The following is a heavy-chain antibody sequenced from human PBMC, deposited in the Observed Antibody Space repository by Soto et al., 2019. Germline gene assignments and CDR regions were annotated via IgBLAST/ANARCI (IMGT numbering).Heavy chain of an antibody. V-gene: IGHV1-46*01. Sequence: QVQLVQSGAEVKKPGASVKVSCKASGYTFTSYYMPWVRQVPGQALEWMGIINPSGGSTSYAQKFQCGVSMTRDTSASTVYKELSSLRSEDTAVYYCARGYCSSTSFYTLRGTDYWGQGSLVTVSS. CDR1: GYTFTSYY. CDR2: INPSGGST. J-gene: IGHJ4*02. CDR3: ARGYCSSTSFYTLRGTDY. D-gene: IGHD2-2*02.